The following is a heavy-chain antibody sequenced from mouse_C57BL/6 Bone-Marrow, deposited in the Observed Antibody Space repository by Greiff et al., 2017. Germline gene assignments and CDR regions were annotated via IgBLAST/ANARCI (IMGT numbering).Heavy chain of an antibody. D-gene: IGHD1-1*01. CDR1: GFTFSSYA. V-gene: IGHV5-4*01. CDR2: ISDGGSYT. J-gene: IGHJ3*01. CDR3: ARDYGSSYGWFAY. Sequence: EVKLQESGGGLVKPGGSLKLSCAASGFTFSSYAMSWVRQTPEKRLEWVATISDGGSYTYYPDNVKGRFTISRDNAKNNLYLQMSHLKSEDTAMYYCARDYGSSYGWFAYWGQGTLVTVSA.